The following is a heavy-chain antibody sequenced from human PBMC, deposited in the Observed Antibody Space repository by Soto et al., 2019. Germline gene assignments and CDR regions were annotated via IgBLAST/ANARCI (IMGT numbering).Heavy chain of an antibody. J-gene: IGHJ4*02. CDR1: GGSISSSIYY. Sequence: QLLESGPRLVKPSETLSLTCTVSGGSISSSIYYWGWIRQPPGKGLEWIGNVYYSGSTYYNPSLQSRVTISVDTSKNQFSLRLNSVTASDTAGYYCARRLAVTGTLEYYFDYWGQGSLVTVSS. CDR3: ARRLAVTGTLEYYFDY. CDR2: VYYSGST. V-gene: IGHV4-39*01. D-gene: IGHD6-19*01.